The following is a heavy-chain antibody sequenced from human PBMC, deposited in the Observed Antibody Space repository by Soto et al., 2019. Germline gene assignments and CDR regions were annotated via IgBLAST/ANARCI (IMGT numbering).Heavy chain of an antibody. CDR3: ARETGLRSSGWSYYFDF. Sequence: EVQLVESGGGMVQPGGSLRVSCAASGFTLSSYSMHWVRQAPGKGLEWVSYISGSGGTIYYADSVKGRFTISRDNAKNSLSVQMNSLRDEDTAVYFCARETGLRSSGWSYYFDFWGQGTRVIISS. D-gene: IGHD6-19*01. J-gene: IGHJ4*02. V-gene: IGHV3-48*02. CDR2: ISGSGGTI. CDR1: GFTLSSYS.